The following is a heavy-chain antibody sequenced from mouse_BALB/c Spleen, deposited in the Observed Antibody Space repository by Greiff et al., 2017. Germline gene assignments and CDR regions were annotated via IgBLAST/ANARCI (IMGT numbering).Heavy chain of an antibody. CDR1: GFTFSDYY. CDR2: ISDGGSYT. J-gene: IGHJ2*01. CDR3: ARDYGNYVDY. D-gene: IGHD2-1*01. Sequence: DVKLVESGGGLVKPGGSLKLSCAASGFTFSDYYMYWVRQTPEKRLEWVATISDGGSYTYYPDSVKGRFTISRDNAKNNLYLQMSSLKSEDTAMYYCARDYGNYVDYWGQGTTLTVSS. V-gene: IGHV5-4*02.